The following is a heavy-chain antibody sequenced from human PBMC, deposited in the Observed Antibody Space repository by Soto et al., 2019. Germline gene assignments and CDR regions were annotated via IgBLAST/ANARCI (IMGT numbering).Heavy chain of an antibody. CDR3: ARYNYTYGLLIDY. CDR1: GDSITTNGYY. CDR2: VYWTGST. Sequence: PSETLSLTCSVSGDSITTNGYYWGWIRQPPGKGLQWIGNVYWTGSTFSHPSLTSRVFISVDTSKNEFSLRLTSVTAADTAVYYCARYNYTYGLLIDYWGPGTLVTVSS. J-gene: IGHJ4*02. V-gene: IGHV4-39*01. D-gene: IGHD2-8*01.